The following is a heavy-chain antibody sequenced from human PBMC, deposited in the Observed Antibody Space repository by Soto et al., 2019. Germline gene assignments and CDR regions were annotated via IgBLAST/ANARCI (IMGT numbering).Heavy chain of an antibody. V-gene: IGHV1-3*01. CDR1: GYTFTSYA. CDR3: ARGFGIAAAGYHDAFDI. D-gene: IGHD6-13*01. Sequence: ASVKVSCKASGYTFTSYAMHWVRQAPGQRLEWMGWINAGNGNTKYSQKFQGRVTITRDTSASTAYMELSSLRSEDTAVYYCARGFGIAAAGYHDAFDIWGQGTMVTVSS. CDR2: INAGNGNT. J-gene: IGHJ3*02.